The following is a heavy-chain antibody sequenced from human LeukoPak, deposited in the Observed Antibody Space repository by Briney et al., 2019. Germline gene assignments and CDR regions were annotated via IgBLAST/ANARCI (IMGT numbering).Heavy chain of an antibody. D-gene: IGHD3-22*01. CDR1: GGSINRYY. V-gene: IGHV4-59*12. CDR2: IYYSGST. CDR3: ARDTDYYDSSGYAVDAFDI. J-gene: IGHJ3*02. Sequence: KPSETLSLTCAVSGGSINRYYWSWIRQPPGKGLEWIGYIYYSGSTKYNPSLKSRVTISVDTSKNQFSLKLSSVTAADTAVYYCARDTDYYDSSGYAVDAFDIWGQGTMVTVSS.